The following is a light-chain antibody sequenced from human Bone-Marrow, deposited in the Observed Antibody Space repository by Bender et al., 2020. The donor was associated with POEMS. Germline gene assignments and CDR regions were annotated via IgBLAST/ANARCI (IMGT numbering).Light chain of an antibody. Sequence: QSVLTQPSSASGTPGQRVTISCSGSDSNIGISYVYWYQQLPGTAPKLLIYRNDQRPSGVPDRFSGSKSGTSASLAISGLRSEDEGDYYCAAWDDSLSVWVFGGGTKLTVL. CDR1: DSNIGISY. CDR3: AAWDDSLSVWV. V-gene: IGLV1-47*01. CDR2: RND. J-gene: IGLJ3*02.